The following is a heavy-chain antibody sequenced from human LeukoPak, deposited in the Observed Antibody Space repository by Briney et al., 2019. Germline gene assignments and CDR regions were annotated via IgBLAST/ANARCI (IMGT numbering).Heavy chain of an antibody. J-gene: IGHJ4*02. CDR2: IYYSGST. V-gene: IGHV4-59*08. Sequence: SETLSLTCTVSGASISNFYWSWIRQPPGKGLDWLGYIYYSGSTNYNPSLKSRVTISVDTSKNQFSLKLSSVTAADTAVYYCARRYYDSSGYLYFDGWGQGTLVTVSS. CDR1: GASISNFY. CDR3: ARRYYDSSGYLYFDG. D-gene: IGHD3-22*01.